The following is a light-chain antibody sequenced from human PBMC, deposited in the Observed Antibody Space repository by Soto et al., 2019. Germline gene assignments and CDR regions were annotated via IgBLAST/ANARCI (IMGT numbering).Light chain of an antibody. CDR2: EGT. J-gene: IGLJ1*01. Sequence: QSALTQPASVSGSPGQSITISCTGTSSDVGSYKLVSWYRQHPGKAPQLIIYEGTKRPSGVSTRFSGSMSGNTASLTISGLQTEDEADYYCSSYTSSSTLFGTGTKLTVL. V-gene: IGLV2-14*02. CDR3: SSYTSSSTL. CDR1: SSDVGSYKL.